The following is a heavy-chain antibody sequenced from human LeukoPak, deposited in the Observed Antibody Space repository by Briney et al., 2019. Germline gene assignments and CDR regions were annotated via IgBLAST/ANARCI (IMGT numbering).Heavy chain of an antibody. J-gene: IGHJ4*02. V-gene: IGHV3-23*01. CDR3: AKVGNNWDFDY. D-gene: IGHD1-1*01. CDR2: VSGRGDST. CDR1: GFTFSSYA. Sequence: PGGSLRLSCAASGFTFSSYAMSWVRQAPGKGLEWVSSVSGRGDSTYYAGSVKGRFTISRDNSKNTLYLQMNSLRAEDTAVYYCAKVGNNWDFDYWGQGTLVTVSS.